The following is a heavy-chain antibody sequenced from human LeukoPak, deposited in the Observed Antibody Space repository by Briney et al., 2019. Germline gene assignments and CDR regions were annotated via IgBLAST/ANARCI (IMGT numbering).Heavy chain of an antibody. CDR3: ARGYCSSTSCYPSEGFDQ. CDR2: IYYSGST. J-gene: IGHJ4*02. Sequence: SETLSLTCTVSGGSISSYYWSWIRQPPGKGLEWSGYIYYSGSTNYNPSLKSRVTISLDTSKNQFSLNLISVTAADTAFYYCARGYCSSTSCYPSEGFDQWGQGTLVTVSS. CDR1: GGSISSYY. V-gene: IGHV4-59*08. D-gene: IGHD2-2*01.